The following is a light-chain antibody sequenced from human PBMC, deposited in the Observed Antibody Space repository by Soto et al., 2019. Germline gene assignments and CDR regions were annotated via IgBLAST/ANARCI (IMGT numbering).Light chain of an antibody. V-gene: IGKV3-20*01. CDR1: QTVNSDY. J-gene: IGKJ1*01. CDR3: HQFGYSPRT. CDR2: ATS. Sequence: EIVLTHYPGTLSLSPGETATLSSRASQTVNSDYLAWFQQRPGQAPRLLIFATSRRATDIPDRFSGSGSGTDFTLAIRRLEPEDFAVYYCHQFGYSPRTFGQGTKVDIK.